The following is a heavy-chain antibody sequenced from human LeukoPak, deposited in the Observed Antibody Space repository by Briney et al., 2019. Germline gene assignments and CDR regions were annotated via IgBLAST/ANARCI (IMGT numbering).Heavy chain of an antibody. V-gene: IGHV6-1*01. Sequence: SQTLSLTCAISGDSVSSNSAAWNWIRQSPSRGLEWLGRTYYRSKWYNDYAVSVKSRITINPDTSKNQFSLQLNSVTPEDTAVYYCARGDWNDLSTPDAFDIWGQGTMVTVSS. CDR1: GDSVSSNSAA. J-gene: IGHJ3*02. CDR3: ARGDWNDLSTPDAFDI. D-gene: IGHD1-1*01. CDR2: TYYRSKWYN.